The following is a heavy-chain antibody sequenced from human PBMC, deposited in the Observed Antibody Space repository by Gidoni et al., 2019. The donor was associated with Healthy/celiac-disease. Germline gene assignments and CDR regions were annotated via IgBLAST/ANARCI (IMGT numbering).Heavy chain of an antibody. J-gene: IGHJ2*01. CDR2: IRSKAYGGTT. CDR3: TRDLKVVVTWYFDL. CDR1: GFTFGAYA. D-gene: IGHD3-22*01. V-gene: IGHV3-49*04. Sequence: EVQLVESGGGLVQPGRSLRLSCTASGFTFGAYAMSWVRQAPGKGLEWVGFIRSKAYGGTTEYAASVKGRFTISRDDSKSIAYLQMNSLKTEDTAVYYCTRDLKVVVTWYFDLWGRGTLVTVSS.